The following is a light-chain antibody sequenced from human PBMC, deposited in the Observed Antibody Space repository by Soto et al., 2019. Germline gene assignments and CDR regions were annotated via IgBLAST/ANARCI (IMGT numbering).Light chain of an antibody. J-gene: IGLJ1*01. CDR3: CSYAGSYTLV. V-gene: IGLV2-11*01. Sequence: QSALTQPRSVSGSPGRYVTIYCTGTSSDVGGYNYVSWYQQHPGKAPKLMIYDVSKRPSGVPDRFSGSKSGNTASLTISGLQAEDEADYYCCSYAGSYTLVFGTGTKVTVL. CDR2: DVS. CDR1: SSDVGGYNY.